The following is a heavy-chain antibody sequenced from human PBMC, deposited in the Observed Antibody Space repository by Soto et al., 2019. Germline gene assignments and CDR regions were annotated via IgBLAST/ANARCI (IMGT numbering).Heavy chain of an antibody. Sequence: GGSLRLSCTASGFTFGDYAMSWVRQAPGKGLEWVGFIRSKAYGGTTEYAASVKGRFTISRDDSKSIAYLQMNSLKTEDTAVYYCTRDSELGYDSSGYYYYGMDVWGQGTTVTVSS. CDR3: TRDSELGYDSSGYYYYGMDV. D-gene: IGHD3-22*01. J-gene: IGHJ6*02. V-gene: IGHV3-49*04. CDR2: IRSKAYGGTT. CDR1: GFTFGDYA.